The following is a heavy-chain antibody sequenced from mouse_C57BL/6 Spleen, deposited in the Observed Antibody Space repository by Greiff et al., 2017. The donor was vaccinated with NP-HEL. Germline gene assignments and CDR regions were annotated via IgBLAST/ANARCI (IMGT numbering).Heavy chain of an antibody. J-gene: IGHJ2*01. CDR3: ARYPFYDGYYYFDY. Sequence: VQLQQSGPELVKPGASVKISCKASGYTFTDYYMNWVKQSHGKSLEWIGDINPNNGGTSYNQKFKGKATLTVDKSSSTAYMELRSLTSEDSAVYYCARYPFYDGYYYFDYWGQGTTLTVSS. CDR1: GYTFTDYY. CDR2: INPNNGGT. V-gene: IGHV1-26*01. D-gene: IGHD2-3*01.